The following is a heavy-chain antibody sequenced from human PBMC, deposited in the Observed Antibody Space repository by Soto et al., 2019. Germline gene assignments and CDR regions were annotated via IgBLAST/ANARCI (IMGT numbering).Heavy chain of an antibody. Sequence: QVQLVESGGGVVQPGRSLRLSCAASGFTFSSYGMHWVRQAPGKGLEWVAVIWYDGSNKYYADSVKGRFTISRDNSKNPLYLKMNGLGPEDTAVYYWARARAERGRSYVFGSGSFDYGGQGPWAPVPS. CDR1: GFTFSSYG. D-gene: IGHD3-3*01. CDR3: ARARAERGRSYVFGSGSFDY. V-gene: IGHV3-33*01. CDR2: IWYDGSNK. J-gene: IGHJ4*02.